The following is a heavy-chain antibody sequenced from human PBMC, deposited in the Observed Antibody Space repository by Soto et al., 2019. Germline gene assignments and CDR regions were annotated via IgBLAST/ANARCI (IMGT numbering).Heavy chain of an antibody. D-gene: IGHD6-19*01. Sequence: EEQLVESGGGWVKPGGSLRVSCAASGFTFSHAWMSWVRQAPGKGLEWVSVIYGGGTTYYADSVKGRFTISRDTSKNTLYLQMNSLRAEDTAVYYCVQTTGWPGFDFWGQGTLVTVSS. CDR2: IYGGGTT. CDR1: GFTFSHAW. CDR3: VQTTGWPGFDF. V-gene: IGHV3-66*01. J-gene: IGHJ4*02.